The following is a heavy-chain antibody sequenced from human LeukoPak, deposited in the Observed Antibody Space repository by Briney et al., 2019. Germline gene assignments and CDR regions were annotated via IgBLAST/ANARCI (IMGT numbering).Heavy chain of an antibody. D-gene: IGHD3-3*01. V-gene: IGHV4-61*02. CDR2: IYTSGST. CDR1: GGSISSGSYY. CDR3: ASFPPYYDFWSGYSGSEDV. Sequence: SRTLSLTCTVSGGSISSGSYYWSWIRQPAGKGREWIGRIYTSGSTNYNPSLKSRVTISVDTSKNQFSLKLSSVTAADTAVYYCASFPPYYDFWSGYSGSEDVWGKGTTVTVSS. J-gene: IGHJ6*04.